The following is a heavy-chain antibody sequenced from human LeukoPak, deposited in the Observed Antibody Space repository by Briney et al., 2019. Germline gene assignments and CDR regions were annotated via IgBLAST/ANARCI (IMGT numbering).Heavy chain of an antibody. Sequence: GGSLRLSCAASGFTFRGYGVHWVRQTPGKGLEWVSAIETDGSATTYADSVEGRFSISRDNAKNILYLQMNSLRVEDTAAYYCARGGGYRLDYWGQGTLVTVSS. J-gene: IGHJ4*02. CDR1: GFTFRGYG. CDR3: ARGGGYRLDY. D-gene: IGHD6-25*01. V-gene: IGHV3-74*01. CDR2: IETDGSAT.